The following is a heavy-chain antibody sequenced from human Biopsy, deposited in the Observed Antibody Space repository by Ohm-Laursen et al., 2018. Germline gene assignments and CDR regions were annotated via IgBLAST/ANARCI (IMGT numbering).Heavy chain of an antibody. CDR1: GGSISGDY. Sequence: SETLSLTCIVSGGSISGDYWSWIRQPPGKGLEWIGNIYYDGITYYNPSLKSRVAMSVDTSKNQFSLRLTSVTAADTAVYYCARVAGGYAYYYGMDVWSQGTTVTVSS. CDR3: ARVAGGYAYYYGMDV. CDR2: IYYDGIT. V-gene: IGHV4-59*04. D-gene: IGHD5-12*01. J-gene: IGHJ6*02.